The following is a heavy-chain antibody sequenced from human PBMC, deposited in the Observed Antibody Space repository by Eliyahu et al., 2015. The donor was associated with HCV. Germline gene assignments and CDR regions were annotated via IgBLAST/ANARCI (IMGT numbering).Heavy chain of an antibody. J-gene: IGHJ6*02. CDR1: SYS. D-gene: IGHD3-10*01. CDR2: ISSSSSYI. Sequence: SYSMNWVRQAPGKGLEWVSSISSSSSYIYYADSVKGRFTISRDNAKNSLYLQMNSLRAEDTAVYYCARRRDYGSGSNYYGMDVWGQGTTVTVSS. CDR3: ARRRDYGSGSNYYGMDV. V-gene: IGHV3-21*01.